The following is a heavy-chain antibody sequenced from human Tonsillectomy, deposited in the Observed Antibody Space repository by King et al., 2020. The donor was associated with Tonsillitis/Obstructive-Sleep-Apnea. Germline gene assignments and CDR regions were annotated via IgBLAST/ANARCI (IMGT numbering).Heavy chain of an antibody. CDR1: GFTFSSYS. CDR3: ARDSCSSTSCRIDY. D-gene: IGHD2-2*01. J-gene: IGHJ4*02. CDR2: ISSTSSTI. V-gene: IGHV3-48*02. Sequence: VQLVESGGGLVQPGGSLRLSCAASGFTFSSYSMNWVRQASGKGLEWVSYISSTSSTIYYADSVEGRFTISRDNAKNSLYVQMNSLRDEDTAVYYCARDSCSSTSCRIDYWGQGTLVTVSS.